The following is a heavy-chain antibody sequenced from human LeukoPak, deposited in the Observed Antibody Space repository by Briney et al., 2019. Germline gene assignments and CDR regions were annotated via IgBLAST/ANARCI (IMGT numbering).Heavy chain of an antibody. Sequence: GGSLRLSCVASGFTFSTYWMTWVRQAPGKGLEWVANMKGVGSEKHYVDSVKGRFTISRDNAKSSLYLQMNSLRAEDSAVYYCARPAYTAAYDLWGQGTMVTVSS. V-gene: IGHV3-7*01. CDR1: GFTFSTYW. CDR3: ARPAYTAAYDL. D-gene: IGHD3-16*01. CDR2: MKGVGSEK. J-gene: IGHJ3*01.